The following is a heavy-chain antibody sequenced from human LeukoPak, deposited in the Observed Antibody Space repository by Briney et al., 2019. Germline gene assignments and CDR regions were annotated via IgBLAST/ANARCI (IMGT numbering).Heavy chain of an antibody. Sequence: GGSLRLSCAASGFTFSSHSMNWVRQAPGTGLEWVSYISSSSSAIYYADSVKGRFTISRDNAKNSLYLQMNSLRAEDTAVYYCARDPREITNGVSRPFDYWGRGTLVTVSS. V-gene: IGHV3-48*01. CDR1: GFTFSSHS. CDR2: ISSSSSAI. D-gene: IGHD2-8*01. CDR3: ARDPREITNGVSRPFDY. J-gene: IGHJ4*02.